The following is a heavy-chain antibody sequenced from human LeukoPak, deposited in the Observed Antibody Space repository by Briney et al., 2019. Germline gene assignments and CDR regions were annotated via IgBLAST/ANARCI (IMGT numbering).Heavy chain of an antibody. CDR3: ASHYDILTGIGSAFDY. J-gene: IGHJ4*02. V-gene: IGHV3-53*01. CDR2: IYSDNT. Sequence: PGGSLRLSCTVSGFTVSSNSMSWVRQAPGKGLEWVSFIYSDNTHYSDSVKGRFTISRDNSKNTLYLQMNSLRAEDTAVYYCASHYDILTGIGSAFDYWGQGTLVTVSS. CDR1: GFTVSSNS. D-gene: IGHD3-9*01.